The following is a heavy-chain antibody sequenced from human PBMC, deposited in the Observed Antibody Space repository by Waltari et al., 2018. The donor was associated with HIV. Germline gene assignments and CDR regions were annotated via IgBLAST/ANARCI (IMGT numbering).Heavy chain of an antibody. CDR1: GGSFSGYY. V-gene: IGHV4-34*01. CDR2: VNHVGRT. CDR3: ARDSAPGLAVDDDDGEFFYYGLDV. D-gene: IGHD6-19*01. J-gene: IGHJ6*01. Sequence: QVHLEQWGTGLLRPSETLSLTCAVYGGSFSGYYLGRIRHSPGRGLEWIGEVNHVGRTNYSPSLKGRVTVSVDTSKNQFSLTMRSVTAADTAVYYCARDSAPGLAVDDDDGEFFYYGLDVWGQGTTVTVSS.